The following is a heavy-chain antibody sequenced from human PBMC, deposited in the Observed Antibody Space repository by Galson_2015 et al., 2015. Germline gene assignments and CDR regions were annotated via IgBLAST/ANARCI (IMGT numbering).Heavy chain of an antibody. CDR1: GYTFTSYG. Sequence: SVKVSCKASGYTFTSYGISWVRQAPGQGLEWMGWISAYNGNTNYAQKLQGRVTMTTDTSTSTAYMELRSLRSDDTAVYYCARHPKPIAAAGGDAFDIWGQGTMVTVSS. CDR2: ISAYNGNT. V-gene: IGHV1-18*01. D-gene: IGHD6-13*01. CDR3: ARHPKPIAAAGGDAFDI. J-gene: IGHJ3*02.